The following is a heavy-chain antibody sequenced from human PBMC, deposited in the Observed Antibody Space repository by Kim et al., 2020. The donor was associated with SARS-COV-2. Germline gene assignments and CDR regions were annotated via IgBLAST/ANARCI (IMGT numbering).Heavy chain of an antibody. V-gene: IGHV6-1*01. Sequence: YAPSVKGRITINPDTSKNQFSLQLNSVTPEDTAVYYCARDRQRAGTGVDYWGQGTLVTVSS. CDR3: ARDRQRAGTGVDY. J-gene: IGHJ4*02. D-gene: IGHD6-19*01.